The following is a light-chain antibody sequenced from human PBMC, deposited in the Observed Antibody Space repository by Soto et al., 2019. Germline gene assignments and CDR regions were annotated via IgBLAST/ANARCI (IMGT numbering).Light chain of an antibody. Sequence: DIQMTQSPSTLSASVGDRVTITCRASQSISSWLAWYQQKPGKAPKLLIYDASSLESGVPSRFSGSGSGTEFTLTISSLQPDDFATYYCQHYYGFSRTFGQGTKVEIK. V-gene: IGKV1-5*01. CDR2: DAS. CDR1: QSISSW. J-gene: IGKJ1*01. CDR3: QHYYGFSRT.